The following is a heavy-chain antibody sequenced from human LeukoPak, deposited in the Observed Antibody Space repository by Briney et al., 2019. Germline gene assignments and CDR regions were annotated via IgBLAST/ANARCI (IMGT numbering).Heavy chain of an antibody. J-gene: IGHJ3*02. V-gene: IGHV3-23*01. CDR1: GFTFSSYA. CDR2: ISGSGGST. D-gene: IGHD2-2*01. CDR3: AKDMASIVVVPASDAFDI. Sequence: PGGSLRLSCAASGFTFSSYAMSWVRQAPGKGLEWVSAISGSGGSTYYADSVKGRFTISRDNSKNTLYLQMNSLRAEDTAVYYCAKDMASIVVVPASDAFDIWGQGTMVTVSS.